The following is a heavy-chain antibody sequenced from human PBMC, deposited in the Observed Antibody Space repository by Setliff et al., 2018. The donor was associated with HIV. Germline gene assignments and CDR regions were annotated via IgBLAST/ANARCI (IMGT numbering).Heavy chain of an antibody. CDR3: ASTYYYDSLHFHH. D-gene: IGHD3-22*01. Sequence: PSETLSLTCTVSGGSISSHYWSWIRQPPGKGLEWIGYIYYCGSTNYNPSLKSRVTMSVDTSKNQFSLKLSSVTAADTAVYYCASTYYYDSLHFHHWGQGTLVTVSS. J-gene: IGHJ1*01. V-gene: IGHV4-59*11. CDR2: IYYCGST. CDR1: GGSISSHY.